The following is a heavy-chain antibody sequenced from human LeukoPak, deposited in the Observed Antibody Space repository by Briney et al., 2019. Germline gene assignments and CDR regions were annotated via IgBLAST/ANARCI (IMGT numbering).Heavy chain of an antibody. J-gene: IGHJ3*02. Sequence: GGSLRLSCAASGFTFSSYGMHWVRQAPGKGLEWVAFIRYDGSNKYYADSVKGRFTISRDNSKNTLYLQMNSLRAEDTAVYYCARGAIRYYDSSGWRRRGAFDIWGQGTMVTVSS. V-gene: IGHV3-30*02. CDR2: IRYDGSNK. CDR1: GFTFSSYG. D-gene: IGHD3-22*01. CDR3: ARGAIRYYDSSGWRRRGAFDI.